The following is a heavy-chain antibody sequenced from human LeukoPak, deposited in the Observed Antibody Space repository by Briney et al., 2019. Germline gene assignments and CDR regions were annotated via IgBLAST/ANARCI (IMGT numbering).Heavy chain of an antibody. Sequence: GRSLRPSCAASGFTFSSYAMHWVRQAPGKGLEWVSVIYSGGSTYYADSVKGRFTISRDNSKNTLYLQMNSLRAEDTAVYYCARDSFYGSGSYWGQGTLVTVSS. D-gene: IGHD3-10*01. CDR2: IYSGGST. V-gene: IGHV3-66*01. CDR3: ARDSFYGSGSY. J-gene: IGHJ4*02. CDR1: GFTFSSYA.